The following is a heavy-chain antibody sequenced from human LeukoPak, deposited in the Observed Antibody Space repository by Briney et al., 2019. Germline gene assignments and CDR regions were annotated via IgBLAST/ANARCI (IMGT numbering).Heavy chain of an antibody. CDR1: GGSISSGDYY. V-gene: IGHV4-30-4*01. D-gene: IGHD1-26*01. J-gene: IGHJ4*02. CDR2: IYYSGST. Sequence: SETLSLTCTVSGGSISSGDYYWSWIRQPPGKGLEWIGYIYYSGSTYYNPSLKIRVTISVDTSKNQFSLRLSSVTAADTAVYYCARVKIVGATRGHYFDYWGQGTLVTVSS. CDR3: ARVKIVGATRGHYFDY.